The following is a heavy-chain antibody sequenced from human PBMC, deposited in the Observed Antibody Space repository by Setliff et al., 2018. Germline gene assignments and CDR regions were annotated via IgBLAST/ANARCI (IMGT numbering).Heavy chain of an antibody. CDR1: GGSISRGSYD. V-gene: IGHV4-61*02. D-gene: IGHD5-18*01. CDR3: ARGGYSYGLGGFPLDY. J-gene: IGHJ4*02. Sequence: SETLSLTCTVSGGSISRGSYDWSWIRQPAGKGLEWIGRIYTSGSTNYNPSLKSRVTISVDTSKNQFSLKLSSVTAADTAVYYCARGGYSYGLGGFPLDYWGQGTRGTSPQ. CDR2: IYTSGST.